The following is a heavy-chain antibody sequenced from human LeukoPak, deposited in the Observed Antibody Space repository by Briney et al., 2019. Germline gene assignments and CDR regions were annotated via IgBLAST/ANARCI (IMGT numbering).Heavy chain of an antibody. CDR2: IKQDGSEK. V-gene: IGHV3-7*01. D-gene: IGHD2-15*01. CDR1: GFTFSYYW. Sequence: GGSLRLSCAASGFTFSYYWMSWVRQAPGKGLEWVANIKQDGSEKYYVDSVKGRFTISRDNAKNSLYLQMNSLRAEDTAVYYCARRSDLSVVVVGATDYWGQGTLVTVSS. J-gene: IGHJ4*02. CDR3: ARRSDLSVVVVGATDY.